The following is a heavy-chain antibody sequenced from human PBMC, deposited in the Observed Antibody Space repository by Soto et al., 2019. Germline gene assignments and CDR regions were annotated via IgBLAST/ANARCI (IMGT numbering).Heavy chain of an antibody. CDR1: GFTFTSSA. CDR2: IVVGSGNT. Sequence: SVKVSCKASGFTFTSSAMQWVRQARGQRLEWIGWIVVGSGNTNYAQKFQERVTITRDMSTSTAYMELSSLRSEDTAVYYCAASSPIAAPYDYYYYMDVWGKGTTVTVSS. V-gene: IGHV1-58*02. CDR3: AASSPIAAPYDYYYYMDV. D-gene: IGHD6-6*01. J-gene: IGHJ6*03.